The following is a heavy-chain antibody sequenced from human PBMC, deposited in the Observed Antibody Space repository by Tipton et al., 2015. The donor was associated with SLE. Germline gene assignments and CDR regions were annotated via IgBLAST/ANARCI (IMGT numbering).Heavy chain of an antibody. Sequence: TLSLTCTVSDGSISSFYWSWIRQPPGKGLEWIGYISDSGSTNYNPSLKSRVAISVDTSKNQFSLKLKSATAADSAVYYCARERYCSGASCYAPDYWGQGTLVTVSS. CDR1: DGSISSFY. J-gene: IGHJ4*02. CDR3: ARERYCSGASCYAPDY. V-gene: IGHV4-59*01. CDR2: ISDSGST. D-gene: IGHD2-2*01.